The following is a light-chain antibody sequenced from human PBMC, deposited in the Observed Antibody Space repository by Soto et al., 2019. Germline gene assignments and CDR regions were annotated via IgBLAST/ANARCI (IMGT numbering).Light chain of an antibody. CDR2: EVS. CDR3: SSYTSSSIVV. Sequence: QSALTQPASVSGSPGQSITISCTGTSSDVGGYNYVSWYQQHPGKAPKLMIYEVSNQPSGVSNRFSGSKSGNTASLTISGLQAEDEADYYCSSYTSSSIVVFGGGTKLTVL. CDR1: SSDVGGYNY. J-gene: IGLJ2*01. V-gene: IGLV2-14*01.